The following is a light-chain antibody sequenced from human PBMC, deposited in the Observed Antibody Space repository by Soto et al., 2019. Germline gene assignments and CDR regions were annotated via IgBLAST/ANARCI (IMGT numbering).Light chain of an antibody. Sequence: DIVMTQSPLSLPVTPGEPASISCRSSQSLLHSNGYNYLDWYLQKPGQSPQLLIYLNSNRSSGVPDRFSGSGSGTDFTLKISRVEAEDVGVYYCVQALQTPGTFGQGTKVEIK. V-gene: IGKV2-28*01. CDR2: LNS. CDR3: VQALQTPGT. CDR1: QSLLHSNGYNY. J-gene: IGKJ1*01.